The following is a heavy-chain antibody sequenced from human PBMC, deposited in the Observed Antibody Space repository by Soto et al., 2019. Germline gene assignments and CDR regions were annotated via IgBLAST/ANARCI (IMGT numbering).Heavy chain of an antibody. CDR1: GGSFSGYY. J-gene: IGHJ6*03. V-gene: IGHV4-34*01. CDR2: INHSGST. Sequence: QVQLQQWGAGLLKPSETLSLTCAVYGGSFSGYYWSWIRQPPGKGLEWIGEINHSGSTNYNPSLKSRVTISVDTSKNQFSLKLSSVTAADTAVYYCARGGYCSGGSCFRVAYYYYMDVWGKGTTVTASS. CDR3: ARGGYCSGGSCFRVAYYYYMDV. D-gene: IGHD2-15*01.